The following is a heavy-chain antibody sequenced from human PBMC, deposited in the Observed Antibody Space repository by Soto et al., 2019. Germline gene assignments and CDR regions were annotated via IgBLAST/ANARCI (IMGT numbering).Heavy chain of an antibody. CDR1: GFIFITYA. CDR3: LRVPPDKDHYYYYYGMAV. CDR2: ISYDGSNK. V-gene: IGHV3-30-3*01. Sequence: PGGSLRLSCAASGFIFITYAMHWDCQASCKGLKRVAVISYDGSNKYYADSVKARFTLSRAHSKSTLYLQMNSLRAEDTAVYHCLRVPPDKDHYYYYYGMAVGGQGTTVTVSS. D-gene: IGHD3-9*01. J-gene: IGHJ6*02.